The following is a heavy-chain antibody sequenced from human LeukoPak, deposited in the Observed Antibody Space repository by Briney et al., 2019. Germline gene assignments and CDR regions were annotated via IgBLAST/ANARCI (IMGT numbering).Heavy chain of an antibody. V-gene: IGHV3-74*01. CDR3: ARGGDYKNDY. Sequence: GGSLRFSCAASGFTFSSYWMHWVRQTPGKGLVWVSRINGAGSSISYADSVKGRVTISRDNAKNTLYLQMNNLRAEDTAVYYCARGGDYKNDYWGQGTLVTVSS. D-gene: IGHD4-17*01. CDR2: INGAGSSI. J-gene: IGHJ4*02. CDR1: GFTFSSYW.